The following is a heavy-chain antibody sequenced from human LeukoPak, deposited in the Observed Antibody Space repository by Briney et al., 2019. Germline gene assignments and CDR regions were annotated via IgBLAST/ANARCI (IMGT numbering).Heavy chain of an antibody. CDR1: GGTFNSYA. J-gene: IGHJ6*02. Sequence: GASVKVSCKASGGTFNSYAISWVRQAPGQGLEWMGGIIPIFGTANYAQKFQGRVTITADESTSTAYMELSSLRSEDTAVYYCAREDTASGMDVWGQGTTVTVSS. V-gene: IGHV1-69*01. D-gene: IGHD5-18*01. CDR2: IIPIFGTA. CDR3: AREDTASGMDV.